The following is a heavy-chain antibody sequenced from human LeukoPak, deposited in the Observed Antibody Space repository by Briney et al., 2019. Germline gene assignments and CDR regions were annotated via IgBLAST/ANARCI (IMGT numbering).Heavy chain of an antibody. V-gene: IGHV4-59*01. Sequence: SGTLSLTCAVSGGSISSYYWSWIRQPPGKGLEWIGYISYSGGTNYNPSLKSRVTISVDMSKNQFSLKLSSVTAADTAVYYCARVPNYYDSSGYRRNIYFDYWGQGTLVTVSS. D-gene: IGHD3-22*01. CDR3: ARVPNYYDSSGYRRNIYFDY. J-gene: IGHJ4*02. CDR1: GGSISSYY. CDR2: ISYSGGT.